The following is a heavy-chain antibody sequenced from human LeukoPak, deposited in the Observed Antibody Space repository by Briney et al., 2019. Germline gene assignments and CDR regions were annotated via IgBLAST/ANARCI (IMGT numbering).Heavy chain of an antibody. CDR3: ARPTWSYNAFDI. CDR2: ISSSSTYI. CDR1: GFTFNNYN. V-gene: IGHV3-21*01. Sequence: GGSLRLSCTASGFTFNNYNLNWGRQAPGKGLEGGSSISSSSTYIYYADSVKGRFTVSRDNAKSSVYLQMNSLRSEDTAVYYCARPTWSYNAFDIWGRGTLVTVSS. J-gene: IGHJ3*02. D-gene: IGHD2-15*01.